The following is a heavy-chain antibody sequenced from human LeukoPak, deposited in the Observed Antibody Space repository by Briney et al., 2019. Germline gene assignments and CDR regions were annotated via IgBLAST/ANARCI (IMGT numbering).Heavy chain of an antibody. Sequence: ASVKVSCKASGYTFTSYDINWVRQATGQGLEWMGWMNPNSGNTGYAQKFQGRVTMTEDTSTDTAYMELSSLRSEDTAVYYCATGGSVVVAAPNAFDIWGQGTMVTVSS. V-gene: IGHV1-8*01. CDR1: GYTFTSYD. CDR2: MNPNSGNT. J-gene: IGHJ3*02. D-gene: IGHD2-15*01. CDR3: ATGGSVVVAAPNAFDI.